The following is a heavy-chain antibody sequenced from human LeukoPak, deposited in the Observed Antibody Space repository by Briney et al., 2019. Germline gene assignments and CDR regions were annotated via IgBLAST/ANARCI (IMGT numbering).Heavy chain of an antibody. D-gene: IGHD3-9*01. V-gene: IGHV4-59*01. Sequence: SETLSLTCTVSGVSISSYYWSWIRQPPGKGLEWMGYIYYSGRTNYNPSLKSRVTISVDTSKNQFSLKLSSVTAADTAVYYCARSRVWAYYDILTGYYEPPEYWGQGTLVTVSS. CDR1: GVSISSYY. J-gene: IGHJ4*02. CDR3: ARSRVWAYYDILTGYYEPPEY. CDR2: IYYSGRT.